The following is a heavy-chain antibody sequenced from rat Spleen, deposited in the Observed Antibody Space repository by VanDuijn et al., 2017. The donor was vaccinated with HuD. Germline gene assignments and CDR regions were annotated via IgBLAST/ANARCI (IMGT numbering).Heavy chain of an antibody. Sequence: EVQMVESGGGLVQPGRSLKLSCAASGFTFSDYAMAWVRQAPKKGLEWVASISYDGSSTYHRDSVKGRFTISRDNAKSTLYLQMDSLRSEDTATYYCTTLGYWGQGVMVTVSS. J-gene: IGHJ2*01. CDR2: ISYDGSST. CDR1: GFTFSDYA. CDR3: TTLGY. D-gene: IGHD4-3*01. V-gene: IGHV5-17*01.